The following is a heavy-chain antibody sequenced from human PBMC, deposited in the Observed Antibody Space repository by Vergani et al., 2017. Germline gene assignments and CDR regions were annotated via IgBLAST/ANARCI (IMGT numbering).Heavy chain of an antibody. Sequence: EVQLVESGGGLVKPGGSLRLSCAASGFTFSSYSMNWVRQAPGKGLEWVSSISSSSSYIYYADSVKCRFTISRDNAKNSLYLQMNSLRAEDTAVYYCAIGILTPXFDYWGQGTLVTVSS. CDR3: AIGILTPXFDY. V-gene: IGHV3-21*01. CDR1: GFTFSSYS. D-gene: IGHD3-9*01. CDR2: ISSSSSYI. J-gene: IGHJ4*02.